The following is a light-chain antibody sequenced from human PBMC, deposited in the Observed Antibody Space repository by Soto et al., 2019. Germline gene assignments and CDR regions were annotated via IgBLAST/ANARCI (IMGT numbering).Light chain of an antibody. CDR2: KAS. J-gene: IGKJ1*01. CDR3: QRYRT. Sequence: DIQMTQSPSTLSASVGDIVTINSRASQSISSWLAWYQQKPGKAPKLLMYKASSLESGVPSRFSGSGSGTEFPITISSLQPDDLATYYCQRYRTFGQGTKVEIK. CDR1: QSISSW. V-gene: IGKV1-5*03.